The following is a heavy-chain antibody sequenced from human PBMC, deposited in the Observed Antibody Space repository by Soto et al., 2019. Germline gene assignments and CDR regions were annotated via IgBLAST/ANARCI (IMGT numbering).Heavy chain of an antibody. V-gene: IGHV4-59*01. D-gene: IGHD2-15*01. CDR2: IYYSGST. CDR3: ARDAGGPGDY. Sequence: QVQLQESGPGLVKPSETLSLTCTVSSASFTVYYWSWIRQPPGKGLEWIGYIYYSGSTSYNPSLTRRVTLSADTSKNQFSLKLRSVTAADTAVYYCARDAGGPGDYWGQGVLVTVSS. CDR1: SASFTVYY. J-gene: IGHJ4*02.